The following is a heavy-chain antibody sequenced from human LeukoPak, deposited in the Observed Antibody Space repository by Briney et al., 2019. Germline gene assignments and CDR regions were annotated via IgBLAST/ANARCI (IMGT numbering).Heavy chain of an antibody. CDR3: ARLVGDVTTWDC. CDR1: GFSFSNYW. D-gene: IGHD1-26*01. J-gene: IGHJ4*02. V-gene: IGHV3-7*03. Sequence: GGSLRLSCTASGFSFSNYWMSWVRQAPGKGLEWVASIKQDESEKYYVDSVKGRFTTSRDNAKSSLYLQMDALRGEDTAVYYCARLVGDVTTWDCWGQGTLVTVSS. CDR2: IKQDESEK.